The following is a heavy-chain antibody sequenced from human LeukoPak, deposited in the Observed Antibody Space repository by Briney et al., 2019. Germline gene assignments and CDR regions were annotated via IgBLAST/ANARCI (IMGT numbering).Heavy chain of an antibody. CDR1: GFTFSSYS. CDR3: ARAGGSYYNY. Sequence: GGSLRLSCAASGFTFSSYSMNWVRQAPGKGLEWVSSISSSSGYIYYADSVKGRFTISRDNAKNSLYLQMNSLRAEDTAVYYCARAGGSYYNYWGQGTLVTVSS. CDR2: ISSSSGYI. V-gene: IGHV3-21*01. J-gene: IGHJ4*02. D-gene: IGHD1-26*01.